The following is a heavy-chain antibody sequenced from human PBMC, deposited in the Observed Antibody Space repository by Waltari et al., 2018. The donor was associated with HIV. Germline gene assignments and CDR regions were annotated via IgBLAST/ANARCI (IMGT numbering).Heavy chain of an antibody. J-gene: IGHJ4*02. CDR1: GVSPLAASHY. CDR3: ARAETYARDPNGYYYFDY. D-gene: IGHD2-8*01. Sequence: QVQLQESGPGLVKPSQTLSLTCKVSGVSPLAASHYWTWIRQRPGQGLEWLGYVAFFGASFYTPSLQSRLTISANRSASTFALHLTDVTVADTAMYYCARAETYARDPNGYYYFDYWGQGTLVTVSS. CDR2: VAFFGAS. V-gene: IGHV4-31*02.